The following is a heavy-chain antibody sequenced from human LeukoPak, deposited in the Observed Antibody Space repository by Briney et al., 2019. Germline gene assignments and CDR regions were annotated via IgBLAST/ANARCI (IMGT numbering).Heavy chain of an antibody. V-gene: IGHV3-48*03. Sequence: PGGSLRLSCAASGFTFSSYEMNWVRQAPGKGLEWISYVTSSGGTTYYADSVKGRFTISRDNAKNSLYLQMNCLRAEDTAVYYCAREGGSKNWFDPWGQGTLVTVSS. J-gene: IGHJ5*02. CDR2: VTSSGGTT. D-gene: IGHD1-26*01. CDR1: GFTFSSYE. CDR3: AREGGSKNWFDP.